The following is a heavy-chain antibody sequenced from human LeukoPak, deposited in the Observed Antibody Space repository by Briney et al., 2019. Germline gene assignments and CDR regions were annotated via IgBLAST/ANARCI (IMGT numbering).Heavy chain of an antibody. Sequence: GGSLRLSCAASGFTFSNYWMSWVRQAPGKGLEWVANIHQDGREKYYVDSTKGRFTISRDNAKNSLYLQMNSLRAEDTAVYYCARVPESGYSYGIYFDYWGQGTLVTVSS. D-gene: IGHD5-18*01. J-gene: IGHJ4*02. CDR1: GFTFSNYW. CDR3: ARVPESGYSYGIYFDY. CDR2: IHQDGREK. V-gene: IGHV3-7*01.